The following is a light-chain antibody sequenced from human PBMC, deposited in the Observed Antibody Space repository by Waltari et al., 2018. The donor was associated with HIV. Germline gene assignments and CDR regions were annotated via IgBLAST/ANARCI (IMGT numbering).Light chain of an antibody. CDR1: SDNVGYQG. Sequence: QAGLTQPPSVSKGLKQTATLTCAGNSDNVGYQGVAWLQQHQGHPPKLLSYRNDDRPSGVSERFSTSRSGNTAFLPITELQPEDETDYFCSAWDSSLGAWVFGGGTRLTVL. J-gene: IGLJ3*02. CDR2: RND. V-gene: IGLV10-54*01. CDR3: SAWDSSLGAWV.